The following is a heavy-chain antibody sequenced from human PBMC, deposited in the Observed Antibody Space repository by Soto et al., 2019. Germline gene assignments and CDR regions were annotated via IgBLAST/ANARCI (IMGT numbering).Heavy chain of an antibody. CDR2: ISAYNGNT. J-gene: IGHJ6*02. CDR1: GYTFTSYG. Sequence: QVQLVQSGAEVKKPGASVKVSCKASGYTFTSYGISWVRQAPGQGLEWMGWISAYNGNTNYAQKLQGRVTMTTDTSTSTAYMELRSLRSDDTAVYYCARDKGGIVVVVDAKYYGMDVWCQGTTVTVSS. D-gene: IGHD2-15*01. CDR3: ARDKGGIVVVVDAKYYGMDV. V-gene: IGHV1-18*01.